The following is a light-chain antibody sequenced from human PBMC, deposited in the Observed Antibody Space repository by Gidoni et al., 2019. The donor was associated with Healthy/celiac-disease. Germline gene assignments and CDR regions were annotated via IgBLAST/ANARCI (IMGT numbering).Light chain of an antibody. J-gene: IGKJ1*01. V-gene: IGKV4-1*01. CDR3: QQYYSTPWT. Sequence: DIVITQSADLLAVSLGERATINCKSSQSVLYSSNNKNYLAWYQQKPGQPPKLLIYWASTRESGVPDRFSGSGSGTDFTLTISSLQAEDVAVYYCQQYYSTPWTFGQGTKVEIK. CDR1: QSVLYSSNNKNY. CDR2: WAS.